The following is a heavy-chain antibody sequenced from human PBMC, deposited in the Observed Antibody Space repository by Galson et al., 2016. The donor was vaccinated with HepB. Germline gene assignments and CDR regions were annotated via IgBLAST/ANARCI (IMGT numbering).Heavy chain of an antibody. J-gene: IGHJ6*02. CDR2: ISYDGSNK. D-gene: IGHD1-20*01. Sequence: SLRLSCAASGFTFSSYAMHWVRQAPGKGLEWVAVISYDGSNKYYADSVKGRFTISRDNSKNPLYLQMNSLRAEDTAVYYCARSQNRRDNWNYYYGMDVWGQGTTVTVSS. CDR3: ARSQNRRDNWNYYYGMDV. CDR1: GFTFSSYA. V-gene: IGHV3-30*04.